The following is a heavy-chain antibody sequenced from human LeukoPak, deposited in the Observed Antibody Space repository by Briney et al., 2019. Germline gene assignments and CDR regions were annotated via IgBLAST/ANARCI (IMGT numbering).Heavy chain of an antibody. Sequence: SETLSLTCTVSGGSISSYYWSWIRQPAGKGLEWIGRIYTSGSTNYNPSLKSRVTMSVDTSKNQFSLKLSSVTAAGTAVYYCAREISGWYNTRRKDAFDIWGQGTMVTVSS. D-gene: IGHD6-19*01. CDR2: IYTSGST. CDR1: GGSISSYY. J-gene: IGHJ3*02. CDR3: AREISGWYNTRRKDAFDI. V-gene: IGHV4-4*07.